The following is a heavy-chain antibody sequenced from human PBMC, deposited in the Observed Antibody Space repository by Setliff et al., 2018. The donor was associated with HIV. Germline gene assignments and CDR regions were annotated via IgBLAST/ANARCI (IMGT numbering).Heavy chain of an antibody. J-gene: IGHJ5*02. Sequence: KSSDTLSLTCAVSGYSISSGYYWGWIRQPPGKGLEWIGSIYHSGSTYYNPSLKSRVTISVDTSKNQFSLKLSSVTAADTAVYYCARVGDYGSGGWFDPWGQGTLVTVSS. CDR2: IYHSGST. CDR1: GYSISSGYY. CDR3: ARVGDYGSGGWFDP. D-gene: IGHD3-10*01. V-gene: IGHV4-38-2*01.